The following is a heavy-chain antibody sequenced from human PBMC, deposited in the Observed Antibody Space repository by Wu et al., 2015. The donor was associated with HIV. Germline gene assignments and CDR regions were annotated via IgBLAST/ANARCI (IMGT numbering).Heavy chain of an antibody. V-gene: IGHV1-18*01. J-gene: IGHJ5*02. CDR1: GYTFTRYG. CDR3: ARDDSVAGPLDL. D-gene: IGHD6-19*01. Sequence: QVHLMQSGPEVEKPGASVKVSCKTSGYTFTRYGVTWVRQAPGQGLEWMGWIDPYNGNTHYAQRFQGRVTMLRDISASTAYMQLWNLGSDDTAVYYCARDDSVAGPLDLWGQGTLITVSS. CDR2: IDPYNGNT.